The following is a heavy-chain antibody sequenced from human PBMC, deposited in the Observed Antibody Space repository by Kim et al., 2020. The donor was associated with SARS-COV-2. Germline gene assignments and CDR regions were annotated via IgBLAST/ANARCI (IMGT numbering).Heavy chain of an antibody. CDR3: ARGTVPAATIGEDY. CDR1: GFTFSSYS. J-gene: IGHJ4*02. D-gene: IGHD2-2*01. CDR2: ISSSSSYI. Sequence: GGSLRLSCAASGFTFSSYSMNWVRQAPGKGLEWVSSISSSSSYIYYADSVKGRFTISRDNAKNSLYLQMNSLRAEDTAVYYCARGTVPAATIGEDYWGQGTLVTVSS. V-gene: IGHV3-21*01.